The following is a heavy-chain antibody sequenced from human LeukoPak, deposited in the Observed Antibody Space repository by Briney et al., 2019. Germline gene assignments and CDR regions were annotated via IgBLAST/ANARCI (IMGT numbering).Heavy chain of an antibody. CDR2: IQYDGRNT. Sequence: PGGSLRLSCAASGFTFSNYGMHWVRQAPGKGLEWVAFIQYDGRNTYYADFVKGRFTISRDHSKSTLYLQMNSLRAEDTAIYYCATYRQVLLPFDSWGQGTLVTVSS. V-gene: IGHV3-30*02. CDR3: ATYRQVLLPFDS. CDR1: GFTFSNYG. J-gene: IGHJ4*02. D-gene: IGHD2-8*02.